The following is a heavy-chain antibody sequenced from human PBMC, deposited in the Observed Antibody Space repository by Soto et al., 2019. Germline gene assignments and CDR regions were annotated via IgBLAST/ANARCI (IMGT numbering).Heavy chain of an antibody. D-gene: IGHD5-18*01. V-gene: IGHV4-31*02. CDR3: AGVCDTAMAPVDY. J-gene: IGHJ4*02. CDR2: IYYSGST. Sequence: KSSETLSLTCTVSGGSISSGGYYWSWIRQHPGKGLEWIGYIYYSGSTYYNPSLKSRVTISVDTSKNQFSLKLSSVTAADTAVYYCAGVCDTAMAPVDYWGQGTLVTVSS. CDR1: GGSISSGGYY.